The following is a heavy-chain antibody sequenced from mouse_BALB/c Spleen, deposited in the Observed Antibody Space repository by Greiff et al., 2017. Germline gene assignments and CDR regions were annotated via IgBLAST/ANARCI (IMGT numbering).Heavy chain of an antibody. Sequence: EVKLQESGPELVKPGASVKMSCKASGYTFTSYVMHWVKQKPGQGLEWIGYINPYNDGTKYNEKFKGKATLTSDKSSSTAYMELSSLTSEDSAVYYCAWCWGGDYGSSYDGFAYWGQGTLVTVSA. V-gene: IGHV1-14*01. J-gene: IGHJ3*01. CDR1: GYTFTSYV. CDR2: INPYNDGT. CDR3: AWCWGGDYGSSYDGFAY. D-gene: IGHD1-1*01.